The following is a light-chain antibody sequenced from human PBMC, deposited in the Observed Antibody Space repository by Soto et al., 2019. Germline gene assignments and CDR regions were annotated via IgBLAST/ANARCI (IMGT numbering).Light chain of an antibody. CDR1: QSVSNNY. J-gene: IGKJ5*01. CDR2: GAS. Sequence: ENVLTQSPDTLSLSPGDRASLSCRASQSVSNNYLAWHQQRPGQAPRLLIFGASNRATGVPDRFTGSASGTDFTLTISRLQPEDFALYFCQQYASSPVTFGGGTRLEIK. V-gene: IGKV3-20*01. CDR3: QQYASSPVT.